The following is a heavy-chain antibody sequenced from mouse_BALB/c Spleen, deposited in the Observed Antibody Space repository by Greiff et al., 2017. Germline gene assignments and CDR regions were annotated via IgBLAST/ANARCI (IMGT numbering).Heavy chain of an antibody. Sequence: EVHLVESGGGLVKPGGSLKLSCAASGFTFSSYAMSWVRQTPEKRLEWVASISSGGSTYYPDSVKGRFTISRDNARNILYLQMSSLRSEDTAMYYCARGGITTVVMDYWGQGTSVTVSS. CDR1: GFTFSSYA. D-gene: IGHD1-1*01. V-gene: IGHV5-6-5*01. CDR2: ISSGGST. J-gene: IGHJ4*01. CDR3: ARGGITTVVMDY.